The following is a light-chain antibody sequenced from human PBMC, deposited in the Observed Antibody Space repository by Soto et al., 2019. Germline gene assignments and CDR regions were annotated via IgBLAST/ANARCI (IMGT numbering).Light chain of an antibody. Sequence: EIVLTQSPGTLSLSPGERATLSCRASQSVSSSYLAWYQQKPGQAPRLLIYGASSRATGIPDRFSGSGSGRDFTLTISRLEPEDFALYYCQQYDTSPWTFGQGTKVEIK. J-gene: IGKJ1*01. V-gene: IGKV3-20*01. CDR2: GAS. CDR1: QSVSSSY. CDR3: QQYDTSPWT.